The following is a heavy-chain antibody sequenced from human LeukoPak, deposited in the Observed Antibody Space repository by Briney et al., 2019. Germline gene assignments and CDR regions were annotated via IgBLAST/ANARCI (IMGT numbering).Heavy chain of an antibody. J-gene: IGHJ5*01. CDR2: ISSNGGIT. CDR1: GFTFSNYA. V-gene: IGHV3-64D*06. D-gene: IGHD2-2*01. CDR3: VKRELGYCSSTSCYDS. Sequence: GGSLRLSCSASGFTFSNYAMHWARQAPGEGLEYVSAISSNGGITYYADSVKGRFTISRDHSKNALYLQMSNLRAEDTAVYYCVKRELGYCSSTSCYDSWGQGTLVTVSS.